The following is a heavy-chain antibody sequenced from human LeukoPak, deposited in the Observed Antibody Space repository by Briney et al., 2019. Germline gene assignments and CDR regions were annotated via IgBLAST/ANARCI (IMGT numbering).Heavy chain of an antibody. Sequence: PGGSLRLSCAASGFAFSKNAMSWVRQAPGKGLEWVSSITSSGSATCYADSVEGRFTIFRDNSKNTLYLQMNGLRAEDTAVYYCARGVDVWGNYRQYYFDYWGQETLVTVSS. D-gene: IGHD3-16*02. CDR3: ARGVDVWGNYRQYYFDY. CDR2: ITSSGSAT. CDR1: GFAFSKNA. V-gene: IGHV3-23*01. J-gene: IGHJ4*02.